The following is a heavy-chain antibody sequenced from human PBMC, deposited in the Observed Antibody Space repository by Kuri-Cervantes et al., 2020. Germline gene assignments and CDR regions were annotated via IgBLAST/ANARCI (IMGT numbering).Heavy chain of an antibody. V-gene: IGHV3-9*01. D-gene: IGHD3-22*01. J-gene: IGHJ4*02. CDR1: GFTFDDYA. CDR2: ISWNSGSI. Sequence: SLKISCAASGFTFDDYAMHWVRQAPGKGLEWVSGISWNSGSIGYADSVKGRFTISRDNAKNSLYLQMNSLRAEDTALYYCAKEGYYYDSSGYYYGNYWGQGTLVTVS. CDR3: AKEGYYYDSSGYYYGNY.